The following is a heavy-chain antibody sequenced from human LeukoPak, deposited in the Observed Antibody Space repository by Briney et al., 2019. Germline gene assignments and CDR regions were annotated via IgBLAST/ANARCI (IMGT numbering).Heavy chain of an antibody. D-gene: IGHD3-9*01. CDR2: INPNSGGT. J-gene: IGHJ4*02. CDR1: GYTFIAYY. V-gene: IGHV1-2*02. CDR3: ARDTSPDYDILTGYYK. Sequence: ASVKVSCKASGYTFIAYYMHWVRQAPGQGLEWMGWINPNSGGTKYAEKFQGRVTMTRDTSISTAYMELSRLRSDDTAVYYCARDTSPDYDILTGYYKWGQGTLVTVSS.